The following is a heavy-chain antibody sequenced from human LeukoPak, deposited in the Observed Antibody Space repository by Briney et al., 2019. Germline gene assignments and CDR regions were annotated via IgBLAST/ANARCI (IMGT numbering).Heavy chain of an antibody. CDR2: IYTSGST. Sequence: SETLSLTCTVSGGSISSYYWSWIRQPAGKGLECIGRIYTSGSTNYNPSLKSRVTMSVDTSKNQFSLKLSSVTAADTAVYYCARSPSSIATKHDNALDIWGRGTMVTVSS. J-gene: IGHJ3*02. CDR1: GGSISSYY. V-gene: IGHV4-4*07. D-gene: IGHD6-6*01. CDR3: ARSPSSIATKHDNALDI.